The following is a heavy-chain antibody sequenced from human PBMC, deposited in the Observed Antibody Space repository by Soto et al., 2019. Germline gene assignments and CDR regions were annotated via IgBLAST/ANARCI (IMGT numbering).Heavy chain of an antibody. Sequence: SETLSLTCAVSGVSISTISYYWGWVRLAPGKGLEWIASIYNTGSTYYNPSLNTRVTISVDTSKNQFSLKVNSVTAADTAVYYCARGRLVPAVNFDYWGLGTLVTVSS. J-gene: IGHJ4*02. CDR2: IYNTGST. V-gene: IGHV4-39*07. CDR1: GVSISTISYY. D-gene: IGHD2-2*01. CDR3: ARGRLVPAVNFDY.